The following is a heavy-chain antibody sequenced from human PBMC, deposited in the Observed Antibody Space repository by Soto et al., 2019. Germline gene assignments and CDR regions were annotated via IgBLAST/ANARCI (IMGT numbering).Heavy chain of an antibody. CDR1: GASFSSNIAA. CDR3: ARESRGNMVRGVTKHGMDV. V-gene: IGHV6-1*01. D-gene: IGHD3-10*01. CDR2: TYYRSKWYN. J-gene: IGHJ6*02. Sequence: SQPLSLTCAISGASFSSNIAAWNCIRQSPSRGLEWLGRTYYRSKWYNDYAVSVKSRITINPDTSKNQFSLQLNSVTPEDTAVYYCARESRGNMVRGVTKHGMDVWGQGTTVTVSS.